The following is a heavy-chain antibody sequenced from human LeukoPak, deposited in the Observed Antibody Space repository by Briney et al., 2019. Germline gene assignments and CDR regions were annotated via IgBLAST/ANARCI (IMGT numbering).Heavy chain of an antibody. CDR3: ARVAGDWNYVGWYFDL. Sequence: ASVKVSCKASGGTFSSYAISWVRQAPGQGLEWMGGIIPTFGTANYAQKFQGRVTITTDESTSTAYMELSSLRSEDTAVYYCARVAGDWNYVGWYFDLWGRGTLVTVSS. J-gene: IGHJ2*01. D-gene: IGHD1-7*01. V-gene: IGHV1-69*05. CDR1: GGTFSSYA. CDR2: IIPTFGTA.